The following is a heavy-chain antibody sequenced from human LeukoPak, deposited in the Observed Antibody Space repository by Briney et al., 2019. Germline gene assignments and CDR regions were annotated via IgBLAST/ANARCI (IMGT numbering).Heavy chain of an antibody. CDR2: MNPNSGNT. V-gene: IGHV1-8*01. J-gene: IGHJ3*02. Sequence: GASVKVSCKASGYTFTSYDINWVRQATGQGLEWMGWMNPNSGNTGYAQKFQGRVTMTRNTSISTAYMELSSLRSEDTAVYYCARVFYDFWSGYLANAFDIWGQGQWSPSLQ. CDR3: ARVFYDFWSGYLANAFDI. CDR1: GYTFTSYD. D-gene: IGHD3-3*01.